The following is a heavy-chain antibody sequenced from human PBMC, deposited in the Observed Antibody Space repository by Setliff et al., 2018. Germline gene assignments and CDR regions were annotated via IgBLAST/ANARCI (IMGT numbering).Heavy chain of an antibody. Sequence: ASVKVSCKASGYTFTDYGITWVRQAPGQGLEWMGTINTGGGSASIVDQFQGRVTMTRDTSTSTVYMELNGLRSDDTAIYYCTRGGAAAAGKKGVFEHWGQGTLVTVSS. D-gene: IGHD6-13*01. CDR3: TRGGAAAAGKKGVFEH. CDR1: GYTFTDYG. J-gene: IGHJ4*02. V-gene: IGHV1-46*01. CDR2: INTGGGSA.